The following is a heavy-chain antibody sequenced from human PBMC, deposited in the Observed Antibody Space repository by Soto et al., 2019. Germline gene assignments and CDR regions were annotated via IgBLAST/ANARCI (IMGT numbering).Heavy chain of an antibody. J-gene: IGHJ5*02. CDR2: IKQDASEK. Sequence: GGSLRLSCAASGFTFSSYWISWVRQAPWKGLEWVANIKQDASEKYYVDSVKGRFTISRDNAKNSLYRQMNSLRAEDTAVYYSARGGTHYDLWSCYQKWFDPLGQRTLVTVSS. V-gene: IGHV3-7*01. CDR1: GFTFSSYW. CDR3: ARGGTHYDLWSCYQKWFDP. D-gene: IGHD3-3*01.